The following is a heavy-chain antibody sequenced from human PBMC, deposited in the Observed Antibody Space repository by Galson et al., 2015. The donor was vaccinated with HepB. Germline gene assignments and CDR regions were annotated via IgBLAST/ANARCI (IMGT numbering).Heavy chain of an antibody. V-gene: IGHV2-5*02. CDR2: IYWDDDK. J-gene: IGHJ3*02. CDR1: GFSLITRGVG. CDR3: AHIIITFGGVIGDDSFDI. Sequence: PALVKPTQTLTLTCTFSGFSLITRGVGVGWIRQPPGKALEWVAIIYWDDDKRYSPSLKSRLTIAKDTSKNQVVLTMANVDPVDTATYYCAHIIITFGGVIGDDSFDIWGQGTMVTASS. D-gene: IGHD3-16*02.